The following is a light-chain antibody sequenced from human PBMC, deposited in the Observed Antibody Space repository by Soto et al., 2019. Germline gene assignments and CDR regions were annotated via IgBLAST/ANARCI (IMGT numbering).Light chain of an antibody. CDR2: GAS. CDR1: QSVSSN. Sequence: EIVMTQSPATLSVSPGERATLSCRASQSVSSNLAWYQQKPGQAPRLLIYGASTRATGIPARFSGSGSGTEFTLTISSLQSEDFAVYYCQQYHNWPRGTLGQGTKVEIK. CDR3: QQYHNWPRGT. J-gene: IGKJ1*01. V-gene: IGKV3-15*01.